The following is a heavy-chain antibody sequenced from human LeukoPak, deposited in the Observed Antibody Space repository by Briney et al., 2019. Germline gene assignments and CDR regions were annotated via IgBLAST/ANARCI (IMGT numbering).Heavy chain of an antibody. V-gene: IGHV3-53*01. J-gene: IGHJ4*02. Sequence: PGGSLRLSCAASGFTVSSNYMSWVRQAPGKGLEWVSVIYSGGSTYYADSVKGRFTISRDNSKNTLYLQMNSLRAEDTAVYYCVRILKGGSYYEGDYWGQGTLVTVSS. CDR3: VRILKGGSYYEGDY. CDR2: IYSGGST. CDR1: GFTVSSNY. D-gene: IGHD1-26*01.